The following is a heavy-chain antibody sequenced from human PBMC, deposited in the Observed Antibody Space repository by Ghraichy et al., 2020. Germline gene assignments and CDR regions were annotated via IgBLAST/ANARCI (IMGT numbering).Heavy chain of an antibody. CDR3: ARDSMVQGVIIMHAFDI. CDR2: IIPIFGTA. Sequence: SVKVSCKASGGTFSSYAISWVRQAPGQGLEWMGGIIPIFGTANYAQKFQGRVTITADESTSTAYMELSSLRSEDTAVYYCARDSMVQGVIIMHAFDIWGQGTMVTVSS. D-gene: IGHD3-10*01. J-gene: IGHJ3*02. CDR1: GGTFSSYA. V-gene: IGHV1-69*13.